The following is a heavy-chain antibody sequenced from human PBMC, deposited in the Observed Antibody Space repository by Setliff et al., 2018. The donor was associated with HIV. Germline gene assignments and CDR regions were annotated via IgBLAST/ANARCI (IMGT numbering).Heavy chain of an antibody. Sequence: SETLSLTCTVSRDSINGHWWSWIRQPPGKGLEWTGSIHYSGITHYNPSLKSRLTMSVDTSKNQFSLKLTSVTAADTAVYYCARDQPQDYDSLTGYYTGRYFDYWGRGTLVTVSS. CDR1: RDSINGHW. CDR2: IHYSGIT. J-gene: IGHJ4*02. V-gene: IGHV4-59*11. CDR3: ARDQPQDYDSLTGYYTGRYFDY. D-gene: IGHD3-9*01.